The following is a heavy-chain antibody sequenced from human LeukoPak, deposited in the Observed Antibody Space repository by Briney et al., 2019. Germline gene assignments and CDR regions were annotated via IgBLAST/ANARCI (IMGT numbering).Heavy chain of an antibody. CDR1: GGSVSNSDSY. CDR2: SYFNGAT. CDR3: ALENRGNYGAPTDTDY. D-gene: IGHD3-16*01. Sequence: SETLSLTCTVSGGSVSNSDSYWGWTRQPPGEALEWIATSYFNGATQYNPSLKSRITISIDTTQNPFTLHLRSVTPADTAVYSCALENRGNYGAPTDTDYWGQGTLVTVSS. V-gene: IGHV4-39*01. J-gene: IGHJ4*02.